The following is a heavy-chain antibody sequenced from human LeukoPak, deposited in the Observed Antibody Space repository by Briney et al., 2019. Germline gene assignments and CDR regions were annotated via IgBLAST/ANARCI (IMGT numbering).Heavy chain of an antibody. Sequence: GGSLRLSCAASGFTFSSYSMNWVRQAPGKGLEWVSYISSSSSTIYYADSVKGRFTISRDNAKNSLYLQMNSLRAEDTAVYYCARDSGYSGSPVYYYYYMDVWGKGTTVTVSS. CDR1: GFTFSSYS. CDR2: ISSSSSTI. V-gene: IGHV3-48*01. J-gene: IGHJ6*03. CDR3: ARDSGYSGSPVYYYYYMDV. D-gene: IGHD1-26*01.